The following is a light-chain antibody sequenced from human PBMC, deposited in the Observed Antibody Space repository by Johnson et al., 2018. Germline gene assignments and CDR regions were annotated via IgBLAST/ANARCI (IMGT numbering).Light chain of an antibody. CDR3: GTRDSSLSAGNV. CDR1: SSTIGNNY. CDR2: ENN. Sequence: QSVLTQPPSVSAAPGQKVTISCYGSSSTIGNNYVSCYQQLPGTAPQLLIYENNKRPSGIPDRFSGSQSGTSATMGITGLQTGDEADDYCGTRDSSLSAGNVFGTGTKVTVL. J-gene: IGLJ1*01. V-gene: IGLV1-51*02.